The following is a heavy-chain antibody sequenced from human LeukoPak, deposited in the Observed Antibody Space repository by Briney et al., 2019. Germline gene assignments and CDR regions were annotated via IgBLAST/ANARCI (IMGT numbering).Heavy chain of an antibody. J-gene: IGHJ4*02. CDR3: AKRGAEVGATIAPGDY. CDR2: IGGSGGST. CDR1: GFTFSSYA. V-gene: IGHV3-23*01. D-gene: IGHD1-26*01. Sequence: GGSLRLSCAASGFTFSSYAMSWVRQAPGKGLEWVSAIGGSGGSTYYADSVKGRFTISRDSSKNTLYLQMNSLRAEDTAVYYCAKRGAEVGATIAPGDYWGQGSLVTVSS.